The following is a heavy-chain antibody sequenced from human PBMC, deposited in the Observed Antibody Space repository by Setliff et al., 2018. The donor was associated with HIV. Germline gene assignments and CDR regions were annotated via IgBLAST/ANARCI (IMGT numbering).Heavy chain of an antibody. D-gene: IGHD1-26*01. CDR1: GFTFSSYA. Sequence: PGGSLRLSCAASGFTFSSYAMHWVRQAPGKGLEWVAVISYDGSNKYYADSVKGRFTISRDNSKNTLYLQMNSLRAEDTAVYYCVRSGFLGAFDIWGLGTTVTVSS. CDR3: VRSGFLGAFDI. CDR2: ISYDGSNK. J-gene: IGHJ3*02. V-gene: IGHV3-30*04.